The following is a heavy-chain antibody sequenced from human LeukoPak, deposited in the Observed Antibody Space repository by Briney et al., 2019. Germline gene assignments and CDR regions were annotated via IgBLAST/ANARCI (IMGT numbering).Heavy chain of an antibody. V-gene: IGHV5-51*01. Sequence: GESLKISCKTSGFTFSTYWIAWVRQMPGRGLEWMGIIYPGDSDTRYSPSFQGQVTISADKSISTAYLQWNSLKASDTAMYYCTRHGYSGSSNYYFDFWGPGTLVTVSS. J-gene: IGHJ4*02. CDR3: TRHGYSGSSNYYFDF. D-gene: IGHD1-26*01. CDR2: IYPGDSDT. CDR1: GFTFSTYW.